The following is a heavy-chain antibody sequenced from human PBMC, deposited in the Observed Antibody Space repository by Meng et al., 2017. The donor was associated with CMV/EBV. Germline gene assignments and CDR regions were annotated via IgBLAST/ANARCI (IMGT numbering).Heavy chain of an antibody. Sequence: KVSCKASGFTFTSSAVQWVRQARGQRLEWIGWIVVGSGNTNYAQKFQERVTITRDMSTSTAYMELSSLRSEDTAVYYCAAEQYCSGGSCYGSSVGEGAFDIWGQGTMVTVSS. J-gene: IGHJ3*02. CDR3: AAEQYCSGGSCYGSSVGEGAFDI. V-gene: IGHV1-58*01. CDR1: GFTFTSSA. CDR2: IVVGSGNT. D-gene: IGHD2-15*01.